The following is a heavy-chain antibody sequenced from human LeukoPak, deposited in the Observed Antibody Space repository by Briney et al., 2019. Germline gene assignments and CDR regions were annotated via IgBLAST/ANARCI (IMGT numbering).Heavy chain of an antibody. D-gene: IGHD3-10*01. Sequence: GGSLRLSCAASGFTFSTYWIAWVRQGPGKGLVWVSLINGDGTTTTDADSVKGRFTVSRDNAKNAAYLQMNSLRAEDTAVYYCARDYAGSPDYWGQGTLVTVSS. CDR2: INGDGTTT. CDR3: ARDYAGSPDY. J-gene: IGHJ4*02. V-gene: IGHV3-74*01. CDR1: GFTFSTYW.